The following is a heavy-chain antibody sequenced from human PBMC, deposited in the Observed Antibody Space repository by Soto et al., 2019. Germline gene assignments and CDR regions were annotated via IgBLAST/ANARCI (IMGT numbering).Heavy chain of an antibody. J-gene: IGHJ4*02. CDR3: ARDDSSGYSLQLYRY. D-gene: IGHD3-22*01. Sequence: QVQLVQSGAEVKKPGASVKVSCKASGYTFTSYGISWVRQAPGQGLEWMGWISAYNGNTNYAQKLQGRVTTTTATSTSTAYMELRSLRSDDTAVYYCARDDSSGYSLQLYRYWGQGTLVTVSS. V-gene: IGHV1-18*04. CDR1: GYTFTSYG. CDR2: ISAYNGNT.